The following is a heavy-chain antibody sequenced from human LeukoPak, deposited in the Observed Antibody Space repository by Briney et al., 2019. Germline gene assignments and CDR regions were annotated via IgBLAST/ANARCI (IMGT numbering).Heavy chain of an antibody. CDR1: GFTFSDYY. Sequence: GGSLRLSCAASGFTFSDYYMSWIRQAPGKGLEWVSAISGSGGSTYYADSVKGRFTISRDNSKNTLYLQMNSLRAEDTAVYYCAKDLYYYDSSGYGWGQGTLVTVSS. D-gene: IGHD3-22*01. V-gene: IGHV3-23*01. CDR3: AKDLYYYDSSGYG. J-gene: IGHJ1*01. CDR2: ISGSGGST.